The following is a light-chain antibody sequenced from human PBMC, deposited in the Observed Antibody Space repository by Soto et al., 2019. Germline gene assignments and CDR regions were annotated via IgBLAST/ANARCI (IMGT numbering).Light chain of an antibody. CDR2: SNN. CDR1: SSNIGSNT. V-gene: IGLV1-44*01. J-gene: IGLJ2*01. CDR3: AAWDDSLNGRV. Sequence: QSVLTQPPSASGTPAHRVTISCSGSSSNIGSNTVNWYQQLPGTAPKLLIYSNNQRPSGVPDRFSGSKSGTSASLAISGLQSEDEADYYCAAWDDSLNGRVFGGGTKVTVL.